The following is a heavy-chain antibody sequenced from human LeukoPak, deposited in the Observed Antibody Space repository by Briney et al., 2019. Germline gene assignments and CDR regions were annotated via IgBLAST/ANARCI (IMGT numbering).Heavy chain of an antibody. V-gene: IGHV4-34*01. CDR3: ARLRALLHGYNY. D-gene: IGHD5-18*01. Sequence: PSETLSLTCAVYGGSFRGYYWSWIRQPPGKGLEWIGEINHSGSTNYNPSLKSRVTISVDTSKNQFSLKLSSVTAADTAVYYCARLRALLHGYNYWGQGTLVTVSS. CDR2: INHSGST. CDR1: GGSFRGYY. J-gene: IGHJ4*02.